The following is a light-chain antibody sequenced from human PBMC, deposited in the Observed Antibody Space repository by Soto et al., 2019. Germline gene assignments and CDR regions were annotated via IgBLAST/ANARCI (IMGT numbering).Light chain of an antibody. CDR3: LQNYTFPWT. Sequence: IQMTQSPSSLSASVGERVTITCRASQGIRNDLGLYQQQPGKAPKILIYAASTLQSGVPSRFSGSGSGTDFSLTIHSLQPEDFATYFCLQNYTFPWTFGQGNKVEIK. CDR2: AAS. V-gene: IGKV1-6*01. J-gene: IGKJ1*01. CDR1: QGIRND.